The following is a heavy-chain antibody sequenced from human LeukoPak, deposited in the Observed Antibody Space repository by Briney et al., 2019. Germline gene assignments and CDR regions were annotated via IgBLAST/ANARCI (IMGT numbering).Heavy chain of an antibody. CDR3: ARPYDSSGSPGDDAFDI. D-gene: IGHD3-22*01. Sequence: SETLSLTCTVSGGSISSSTYYWGWIRQPPGKGLEWIGYIYYSGSTNYNPSLKSRVTISVDTSKNQFSLKLSSVTAADTAVYYCARPYDSSGSPGDDAFDIWGQGTMVTVSS. CDR2: IYYSGST. V-gene: IGHV4-61*05. CDR1: GGSISSSTYY. J-gene: IGHJ3*02.